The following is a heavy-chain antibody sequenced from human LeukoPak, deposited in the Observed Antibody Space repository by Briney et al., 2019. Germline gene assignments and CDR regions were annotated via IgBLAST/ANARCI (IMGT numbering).Heavy chain of an antibody. Sequence: PSETLSLTCAVYGGSFTDYHWSWIRQAPGKGLEWIGDISHRGKTNDNPSLKTRLTLSEDPSKNQVSLKLTSLTAADTAVYYCARISPIAAAGSPYFDLWGQGILVTVSS. V-gene: IGHV4-34*01. CDR3: ARISPIAAAGSPYFDL. D-gene: IGHD6-13*01. CDR2: ISHRGKT. CDR1: GGSFTDYH. J-gene: IGHJ4*02.